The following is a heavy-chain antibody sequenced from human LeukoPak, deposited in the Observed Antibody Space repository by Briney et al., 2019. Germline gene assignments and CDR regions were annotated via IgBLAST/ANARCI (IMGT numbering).Heavy chain of an antibody. CDR2: INPYNGNI. D-gene: IGHD6-19*01. Sequence: GASVRVSCKTSGYTFSDYGITWVRQAPGQGLEWIGWINPYNGNINSAQKLQGRVIMTTDTSTTTAHMELMSLTSDDTAVYYCARGGSSGWYGVGALDVWGQGTMVIVSS. CDR3: ARGGSSGWYGVGALDV. V-gene: IGHV1-18*01. CDR1: GYTFSDYG. J-gene: IGHJ3*01.